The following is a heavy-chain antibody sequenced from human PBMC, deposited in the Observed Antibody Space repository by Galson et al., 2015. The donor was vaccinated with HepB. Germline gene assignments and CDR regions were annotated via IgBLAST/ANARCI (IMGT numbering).Heavy chain of an antibody. CDR3: ARDYYDSSGSWFRYYYYYYGMDV. Sequence: SLRLSCAASGFTFSSYSMNWVRQAPGKGLEWVSSISSSSSYIYYADSVKGRFTISRDNAKNSLYLQMNSLRAEDTAVYYCARDYYDSSGSWFRYYYYYYGMDVWGQGTTVTVSS. CDR1: GFTFSSYS. V-gene: IGHV3-21*01. D-gene: IGHD3-22*01. J-gene: IGHJ6*02. CDR2: ISSSSSYI.